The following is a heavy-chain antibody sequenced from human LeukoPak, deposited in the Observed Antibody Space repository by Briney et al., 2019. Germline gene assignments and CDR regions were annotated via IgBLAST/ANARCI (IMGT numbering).Heavy chain of an antibody. J-gene: IGHJ3*02. CDR1: GFTFSSYW. Sequence: GGSLRLSCAASGFTFSSYWMHWVRQAPGKGLEWVSGISWHSSSIAYADSVKDRFTISRDNAKNSLYLQMNSLRAEDTALYYCAKDVSPGDYTYFNAFDMWGQGTMVTVSS. CDR3: AKDVSPGDYTYFNAFDM. V-gene: IGHV3-9*01. D-gene: IGHD4-17*01. CDR2: ISWHSSSI.